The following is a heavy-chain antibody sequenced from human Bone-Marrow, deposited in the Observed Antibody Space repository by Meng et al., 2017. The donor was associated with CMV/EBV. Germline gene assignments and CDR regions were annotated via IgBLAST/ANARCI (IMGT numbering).Heavy chain of an antibody. CDR3: ATLGFWGDYFDH. V-gene: IGHV1-18*01. Sequence: ASVKVSCKASGVTFDSYGITWARQAPGQGLEWMGWISGYNGNTNYAQKFQDRLTMTTNTSSTTAYMELRSLRSDDTAVYYCATLGFWGDYFDHWGQGSLVTFYS. CDR2: ISGYNGNT. J-gene: IGHJ4*02. D-gene: IGHD3-16*01. CDR1: GVTFDSYG.